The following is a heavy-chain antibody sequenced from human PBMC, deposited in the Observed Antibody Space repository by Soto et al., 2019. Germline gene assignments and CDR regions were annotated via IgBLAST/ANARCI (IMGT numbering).Heavy chain of an antibody. V-gene: IGHV3-48*02. J-gene: IGHJ6*02. D-gene: IGHD7-27*01. Sequence: GGSLRLSCAASGFTFSSYEMNWVRQAPGKGLEWLSFITSRSSTIYYADSVKGRFTISRDSAKNSLYLQMNSLRDEDTAVYYCARDGLGYYYGMDVWGQGTTVTVSS. CDR2: ITSRSSTI. CDR3: ARDGLGYYYGMDV. CDR1: GFTFSSYE.